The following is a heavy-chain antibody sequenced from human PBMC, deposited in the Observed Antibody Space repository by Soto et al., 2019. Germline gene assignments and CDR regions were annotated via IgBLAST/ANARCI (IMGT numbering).Heavy chain of an antibody. CDR3: TRHPWIQLWLGVTDYYYGMDV. CDR2: IRSKANSYAT. V-gene: IGHV3-73*01. Sequence: PGGSLRLSCAASGFTFSGSAMHWVRQASGKGLGWVGRIRSKANSYATAYAASVKGRFTISRDDSKNTAYLQMNSLKTEDTAVYYCTRHPWIQLWLGVTDYYYGMDVWGQGTTVTVSS. J-gene: IGHJ6*02. D-gene: IGHD5-18*01. CDR1: GFTFSGSA.